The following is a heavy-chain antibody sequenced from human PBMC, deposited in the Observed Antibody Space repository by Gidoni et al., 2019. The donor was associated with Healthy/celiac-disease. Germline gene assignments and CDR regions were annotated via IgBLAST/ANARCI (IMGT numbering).Heavy chain of an antibody. Sequence: EVQLVESGGGLVQPGWSLRLSCAASGFTFSSYWMHWVRQAPGKGLVWVSRINSDGSSTSYADSVKGRFTISRDNAKNTLYLQMNSLRAEDTAVYYCASAPFPAFGDKGGWFDPWGQGTLVTVSS. V-gene: IGHV3-74*01. CDR1: GFTFSSYW. J-gene: IGHJ5*02. CDR2: INSDGSST. D-gene: IGHD3-10*01. CDR3: ASAPFPAFGDKGGWFDP.